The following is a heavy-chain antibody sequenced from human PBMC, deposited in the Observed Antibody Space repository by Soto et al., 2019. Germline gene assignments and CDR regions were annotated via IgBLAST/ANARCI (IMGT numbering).Heavy chain of an antibody. D-gene: IGHD2-8*01. V-gene: IGHV4-61*08. J-gene: IGHJ5*02. CDR1: GGSVNSGDYY. CDR2: IHNSGST. Sequence: SETLSLTCTVSGGSVNSGDYYWSRTRQPPGKGLEWIGYIHNSGSTNYNPSLKSRVTISADTSKKQFSLRLNSVTTADTAVYYCARGQKWPRGWFDPWGQGTLVTVSS. CDR3: ARGQKWPRGWFDP.